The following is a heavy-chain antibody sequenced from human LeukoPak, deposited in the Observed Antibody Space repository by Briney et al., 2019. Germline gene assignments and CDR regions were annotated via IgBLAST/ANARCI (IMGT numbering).Heavy chain of an antibody. Sequence: PGGSLRLSCAASGFTFSSYGMHWVRQAPGKGLEWVAVISYDGSNNYYADSVKGRFTISRDNSKNTLYLQMNSLRAEDTAVYYCAKDHYDYWGQGTLVTVSS. CDR3: AKDHYDY. J-gene: IGHJ4*02. CDR1: GFTFSSYG. CDR2: ISYDGSNN. V-gene: IGHV3-30*18.